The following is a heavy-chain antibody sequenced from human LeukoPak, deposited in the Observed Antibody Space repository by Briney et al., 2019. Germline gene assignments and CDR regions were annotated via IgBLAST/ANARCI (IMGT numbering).Heavy chain of an antibody. Sequence: GGSLRLSCAASGFTFSNYWMNWVRQAPGKGLEWVADIKQDGSEKYYVDSVKGRFTISRDNAKNSLYLQMNSLRAEDTAVYYCARDCPYYDFWSGYPLYYYYMDVWGKGTTVTVSS. CDR3: ARDCPYYDFWSGYPLYYYYMDV. CDR2: IKQDGSEK. CDR1: GFTFSNYW. D-gene: IGHD3-3*01. J-gene: IGHJ6*03. V-gene: IGHV3-7*01.